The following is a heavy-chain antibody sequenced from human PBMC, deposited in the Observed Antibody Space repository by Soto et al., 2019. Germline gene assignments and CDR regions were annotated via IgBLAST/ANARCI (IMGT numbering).Heavy chain of an antibody. Sequence: SQNLSLTCAISGDSVSSNSAAWNWIRQSPSRGLEWLGRTYYRSKWYNDYAVSARSRITINPDTSKNLFSLQLNSVTPEDTAVYYCARLAPGGSGGGGDYWGQGTLVTVSS. CDR2: TYYRSKWYN. CDR3: ARLAPGGSGGGGDY. V-gene: IGHV6-1*01. CDR1: GDSVSSNSAA. D-gene: IGHD6-19*01. J-gene: IGHJ4*02.